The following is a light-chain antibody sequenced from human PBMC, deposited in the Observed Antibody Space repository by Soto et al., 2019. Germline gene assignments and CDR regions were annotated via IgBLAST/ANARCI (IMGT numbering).Light chain of an antibody. V-gene: IGKV3-15*01. J-gene: IGKJ3*01. CDR2: GAS. CDR3: QQYNNWPFT. CDR1: QSVSSN. Sequence: EIVMTQSPATLSVSPGERATLSCRASQSVSSNLAWYQQKPGQAPRLLIYGASTWATGIPARFSGSGSGTDFTLTISSLQSADFAVYYCQQYNNWPFTFGPGTKVDIK.